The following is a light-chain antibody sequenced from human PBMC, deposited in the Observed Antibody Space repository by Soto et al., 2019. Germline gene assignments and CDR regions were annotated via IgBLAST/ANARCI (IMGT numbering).Light chain of an antibody. J-gene: IGKJ1*01. CDR2: GAS. CDR1: QGVRSY. CDR3: QQYKSYWT. Sequence: IQLTQSPSSLSASVGDRVTITCRASQGVRSYLAWFQQRPGKAPKLLIFGASTLQNGVPARFSGGGFGTEFTLTINSLQPDDFATYYCQQYKSYWTFGQGTKVDIK. V-gene: IGKV1-9*01.